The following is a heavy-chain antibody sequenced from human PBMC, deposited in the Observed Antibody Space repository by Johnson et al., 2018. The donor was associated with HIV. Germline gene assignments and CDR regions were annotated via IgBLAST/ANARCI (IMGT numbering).Heavy chain of an antibody. CDR2: INWDGGSP. J-gene: IGHJ3*02. Sequence: VQLVESGGVLVQPGGSLSLSCAASGFTFDDYGMSWVRQAPGKGLEWVSGINWDGGSPGYEDSVKGRFTISRDNAKNSLYLQMNSLRAEDTAVYYCAREGGRGYSGYDAFDIWGQGTMVTVSS. V-gene: IGHV3-20*04. CDR1: GFTFDDYG. D-gene: IGHD5-12*01. CDR3: AREGGRGYSGYDAFDI.